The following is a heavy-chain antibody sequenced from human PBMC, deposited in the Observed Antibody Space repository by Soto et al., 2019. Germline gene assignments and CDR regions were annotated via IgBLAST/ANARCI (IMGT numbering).Heavy chain of an antibody. D-gene: IGHD3-10*01. V-gene: IGHV4-4*02. CDR1: GGSINSSNW. CDR2: IYHSGST. J-gene: IGHJ3*01. CDR3: ARGGTSVNTGIYGSFDV. Sequence: QVQLQESGPGLVKPSGTLSLTCAVSGGSINSSNWWTWVRQPPGKGLEWIGEIYHSGSTNYNPSLKSRVTISVDKSKNQFSLKLSSVTAADTAVFYCARGGTSVNTGIYGSFDVWGQGTMVTVSS.